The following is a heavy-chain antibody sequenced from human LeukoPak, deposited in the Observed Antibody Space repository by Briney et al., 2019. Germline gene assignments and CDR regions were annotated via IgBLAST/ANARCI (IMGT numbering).Heavy chain of an antibody. D-gene: IGHD4-17*01. Sequence: LTGGSLRLSCAASGLTFSTYAMTWVRQAPGKGLEWVSSISGSGETTYYADSVKGRFTISRDNSKNTLYLQIHFLRADDTAVYYCAKGLSAVTTRPDDTFDIWGQGTMVIVSS. CDR2: ISGSGETT. V-gene: IGHV3-23*01. J-gene: IGHJ3*02. CDR1: GLTFSTYA. CDR3: AKGLSAVTTRPDDTFDI.